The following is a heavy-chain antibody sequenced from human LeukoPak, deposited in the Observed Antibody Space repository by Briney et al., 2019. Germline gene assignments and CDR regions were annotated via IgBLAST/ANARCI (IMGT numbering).Heavy chain of an antibody. Sequence: EASVRVSCKASGYTFTSYDINWVRQAPGQGLEWMGWMNPNSGNTGYAQKFQGRVTMTRNTSISTAYMELSSLRSEDTAVYYCARGGINWGAFDYWGQGTLVTVSS. D-gene: IGHD7-27*01. CDR3: ARGGINWGAFDY. J-gene: IGHJ4*02. CDR1: GYTFTSYD. V-gene: IGHV1-8*01. CDR2: MNPNSGNT.